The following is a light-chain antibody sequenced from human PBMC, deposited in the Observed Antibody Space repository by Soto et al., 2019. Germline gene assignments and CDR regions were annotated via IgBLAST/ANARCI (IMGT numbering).Light chain of an antibody. J-gene: IGLJ1*01. CDR2: DVS. Sequence: SALTQPASVSGSPGQSITISCTGTSSDVGGYNYVSWYQQHPGKAPKVMIYDVSNRPSGVSNRFSGSKSGNTASLTISGLQAEDEADYYCSSYTSSSTRVFGTGTKLTVL. CDR1: SSDVGGYNY. CDR3: SSYTSSSTRV. V-gene: IGLV2-14*01.